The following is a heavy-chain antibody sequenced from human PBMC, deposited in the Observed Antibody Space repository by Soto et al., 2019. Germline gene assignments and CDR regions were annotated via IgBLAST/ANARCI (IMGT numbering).Heavy chain of an antibody. Sequence: VQLVESGGGVVQPGRSLRLSCVASGFTFNTYGMHWVRQAPGKGLEWLAIVWYDGSNEDYADSVKGRFTISRDNSKNTLYFQMNSLRTDDTAVYYCVRDLGNDSDHWGQGALVTVSS. CDR2: VWYDGSNE. CDR1: GFTFNTYG. CDR3: VRDLGNDSDH. V-gene: IGHV3-33*01. J-gene: IGHJ4*02. D-gene: IGHD1-1*01.